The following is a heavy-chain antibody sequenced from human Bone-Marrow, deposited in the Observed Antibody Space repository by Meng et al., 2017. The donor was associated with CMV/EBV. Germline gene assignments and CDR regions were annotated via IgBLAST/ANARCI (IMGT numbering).Heavy chain of an antibody. Sequence: SETLSLTCIVSGGSITSYFWNWVRQPPGKGLQWIGYIYYNGATNYNPSLKSRVTISVDTSKNQFSLKLSSVTAADTAVYYCARDYSNYVFDYYHGMDVWGQGTTVTVSS. CDR1: GGSITSYF. J-gene: IGHJ6*02. CDR3: ARDYSNYVFDYYHGMDV. V-gene: IGHV4-59*12. D-gene: IGHD4-11*01. CDR2: IYYNGAT.